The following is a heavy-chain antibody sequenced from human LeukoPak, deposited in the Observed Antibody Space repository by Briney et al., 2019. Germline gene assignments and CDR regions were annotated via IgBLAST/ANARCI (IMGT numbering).Heavy chain of an antibody. CDR2: ISYRGDT. D-gene: IGHD5-18*01. CDR3: ARQISYSNAWTTI. CDR1: GGSMSNNY. V-gene: IGHV4-59*08. Sequence: SETLSLTCTVSGGSMSNNYWSWIRQPPGKGLEWIGYISYRGDTSYNPSLKSRVTISKDTSKNQFSLKLSSVTAADTAVYFCARQISYSNAWTTIWGQGEMVTVSS. J-gene: IGHJ3*02.